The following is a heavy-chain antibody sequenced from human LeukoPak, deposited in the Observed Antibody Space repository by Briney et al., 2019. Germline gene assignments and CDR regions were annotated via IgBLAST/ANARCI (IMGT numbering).Heavy chain of an antibody. CDR3: AKEHRTPLLWFGELENWFDP. Sequence: GGSLRLSCAASGFTFSSYAMSWVRQAPGQGLEWVSAISGSGGSTYYADSVKGRFTISRDNSKNTLYLQMNSLRAEDTAVYYCAKEHRTPLLWFGELENWFDPWGQGTLVTVSS. D-gene: IGHD3-10*01. CDR1: GFTFSSYA. V-gene: IGHV3-23*01. CDR2: ISGSGGST. J-gene: IGHJ5*02.